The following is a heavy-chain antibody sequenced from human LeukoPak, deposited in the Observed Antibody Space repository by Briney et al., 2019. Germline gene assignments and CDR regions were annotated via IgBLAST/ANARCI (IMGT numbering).Heavy chain of an antibody. V-gene: IGHV3-23*01. J-gene: IGHJ4*02. CDR1: GFTFSSYV. D-gene: IGHD1-26*01. Sequence: PGGSLRLSCAASGFTFSSYVMSWVRQAPGKGLEWVSAISGSGGSTFYADSVKGRFTISRDNSKNTVFLQMNSLRVEDTAVYYCAKDKVPDGKWDIDYWGQGTLVTVSS. CDR2: ISGSGGST. CDR3: AKDKVPDGKWDIDY.